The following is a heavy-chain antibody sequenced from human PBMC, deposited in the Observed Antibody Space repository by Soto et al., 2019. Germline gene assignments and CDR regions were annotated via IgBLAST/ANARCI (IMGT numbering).Heavy chain of an antibody. V-gene: IGHV3-30*18. Sequence: QVQLVETGGDVVQPGRSLRLSCAASGFTFSSHGMHWVRQAPGKGLEWLAVISYDGSNEYYADSVKGRFTISRDNSKNTLYLQMNSLRPEDTAVYYCAKGGQQLVPWYFDLWGRGTLVTVSS. CDR3: AKGGQQLVPWYFDL. CDR2: ISYDGSNE. D-gene: IGHD6-13*01. J-gene: IGHJ2*01. CDR1: GFTFSSHG.